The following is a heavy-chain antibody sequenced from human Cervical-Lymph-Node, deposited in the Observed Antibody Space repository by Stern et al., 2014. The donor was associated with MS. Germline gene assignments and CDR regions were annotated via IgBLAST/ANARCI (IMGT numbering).Heavy chain of an antibody. CDR1: GGTFSSYA. V-gene: IGHV1-69*01. D-gene: IGHD4-23*01. Sequence: VQLVESGAEVKKPGSSVKVSCKASGGTFSSYAISWVRQAPGHGLEWMVGIIPIFGTANYAQKFQGRVTITADESTSTAYMELSSLRSEDTAVYYCARDRWDGGNLFDYWGQGTLVTVSS. J-gene: IGHJ4*02. CDR2: IIPIFGTA. CDR3: ARDRWDGGNLFDY.